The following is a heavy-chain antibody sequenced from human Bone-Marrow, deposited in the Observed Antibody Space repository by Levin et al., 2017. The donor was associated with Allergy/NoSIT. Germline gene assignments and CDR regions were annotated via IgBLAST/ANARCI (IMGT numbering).Heavy chain of an antibody. D-gene: IGHD6-19*01. CDR1: GFTFSSYA. CDR2: ISYDGSNK. V-gene: IGHV3-30-3*01. CDR3: ARARAVAGNKY. Sequence: AGGSLRLSCAASGFTFSSYAMHWVRQAPGKGLEWVAVISYDGSNKYYADSVKGRFTISRDNSKNTLYLQMNSLRAEDTAVYYCARARAVAGNKYWGQGTLVTVSS. J-gene: IGHJ4*02.